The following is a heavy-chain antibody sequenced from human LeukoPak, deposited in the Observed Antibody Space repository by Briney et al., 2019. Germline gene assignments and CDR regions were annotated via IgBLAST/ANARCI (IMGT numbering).Heavy chain of an antibody. Sequence: ASVKVSCKASGGTFSSYAISWVRQAPGQGLEWVGGIIPIYGTAHYAQKIPGRVTITTHKYTSTAYMELSSLRSEDTAVYYCAVTYYYGSGRRSMGFYFDYWGQGTLVTVSS. CDR1: GGTFSSYA. CDR3: AVTYYYGSGRRSMGFYFDY. CDR2: IIPIYGTA. J-gene: IGHJ4*02. V-gene: IGHV1-69*05. D-gene: IGHD3-10*01.